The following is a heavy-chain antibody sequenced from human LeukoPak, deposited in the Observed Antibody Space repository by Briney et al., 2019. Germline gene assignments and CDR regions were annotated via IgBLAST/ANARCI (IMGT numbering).Heavy chain of an antibody. CDR1: GGSFSGYY. D-gene: IGHD2-15*01. J-gene: IGHJ4*02. V-gene: IGHV4-34*01. CDR2: INHSGST. CDR3: ARRPEGIVVVVAATPIYFDY. Sequence: PSETLSLTCAVYGGSFSGYYWSWIRQPPGKGLEWLGEINHSGSTNYNPSLKSRVTISVDTSKNQFSLKLSSVTAADTAVYYCARRPEGIVVVVAATPIYFDYWGQGTLVTVSS.